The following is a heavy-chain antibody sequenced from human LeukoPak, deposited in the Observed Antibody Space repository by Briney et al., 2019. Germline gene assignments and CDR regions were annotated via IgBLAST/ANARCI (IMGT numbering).Heavy chain of an antibody. CDR1: GGSISSYY. V-gene: IGHV4-4*07. D-gene: IGHD2-15*01. J-gene: IGHJ6*03. CDR3: ARASGCSGGSCYLFYYYYMDV. CDR2: IYTSGST. Sequence: PSETLSLTCTVSGGSISSYYWSWIRQPAGKGLEWIGRIYTSGSTNYNPSLKSRVTMSVDTSKSQFSLKLSSVTAADTAVYYCARASGCSGGSCYLFYYYYMDVWGKGTTVTVSS.